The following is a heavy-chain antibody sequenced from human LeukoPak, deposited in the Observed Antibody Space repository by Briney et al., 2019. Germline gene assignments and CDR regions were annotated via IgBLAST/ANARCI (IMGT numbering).Heavy chain of an antibody. CDR1: GYTFIDDY. J-gene: IGHJ5*02. CDR2: INPKSGDS. CDR3: ATDVETGS. Sequence: ASVKVSCKASGYTFIDDYIYWLRQAPGQGHEYMGWINPKSGDSRFVEKFQGRVTLTRDTSIRTTYLELKRLRCDDTAVYYCATDVETGSWGQGTLVTVSS. V-gene: IGHV1-2*02. D-gene: IGHD2-21*02.